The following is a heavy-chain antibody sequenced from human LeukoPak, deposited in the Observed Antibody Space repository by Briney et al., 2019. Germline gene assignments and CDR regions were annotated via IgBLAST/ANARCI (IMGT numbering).Heavy chain of an antibody. Sequence: GGSLKLSCTASGITFDGYAMSWVRQAPGKGLEWVSSITGYGDSTYYADSVKGRFTISRDNSKNTLSLQMNSLRVDDTAVYYCAKGGRGMNWFDPWGQGTLVTISS. D-gene: IGHD3-16*01. CDR3: AKGGRGMNWFDP. V-gene: IGHV3-23*01. CDR2: ITGYGDST. CDR1: GITFDGYA. J-gene: IGHJ5*02.